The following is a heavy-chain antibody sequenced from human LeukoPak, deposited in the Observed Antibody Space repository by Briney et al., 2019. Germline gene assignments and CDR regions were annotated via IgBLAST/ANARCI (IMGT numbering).Heavy chain of an antibody. CDR1: GGTFSSYA. V-gene: IGHV1-69*13. J-gene: IGHJ4*02. D-gene: IGHD6-13*01. CDR3: ARTVLGSSWYGERPVQIAPEDY. Sequence: ASVKVSCKASGGTFSSYAISWVRQAPGQGLEWMGGIIPIFCTANYAQKFQGRVTITADESTSTAYMELSSLRSEDTAVYYCARTVLGSSWYGERPVQIAPEDYWGQGTLLTVSS. CDR2: IIPIFCTA.